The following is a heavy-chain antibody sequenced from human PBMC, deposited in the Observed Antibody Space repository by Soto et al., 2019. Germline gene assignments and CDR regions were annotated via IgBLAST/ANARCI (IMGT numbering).Heavy chain of an antibody. V-gene: IGHV4-34*01. CDR1: GGSFSGYY. CDR2: INHSGST. D-gene: IGHD3-10*01. Sequence: QVQLQQWGAGLLKPSETLSLTCAVYGGSFSGYYWSWIRQPPGKGLEWIGEINHSGSTNYNPSLKSRVTISVDTATNQFSLKLSSVTAADTAVYYCARSPMVRFPYYYYYMDVWGKGTTVTVSS. J-gene: IGHJ6*03. CDR3: ARSPMVRFPYYYYYMDV.